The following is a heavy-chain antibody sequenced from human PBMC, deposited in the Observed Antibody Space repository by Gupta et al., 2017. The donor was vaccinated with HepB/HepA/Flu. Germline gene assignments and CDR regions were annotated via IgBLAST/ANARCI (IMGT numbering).Heavy chain of an antibody. CDR3: ARRGRYSSGWYHYYYYMDV. J-gene: IGHJ6*03. CDR1: GGSFSGYY. CDR2: INHSGST. D-gene: IGHD6-19*01. Sequence: QVQLQQWGAGLLKPSETLSLTCAVYGGSFSGYYWSWIRQPPGKGLEWIGEINHSGSTNYNPSLKSRVTISVDTSKNQFSLKLSSVTAADTAVYYCARRGRYSSGWYHYYYYMDVWGKGTTVTVSS. V-gene: IGHV4-34*01.